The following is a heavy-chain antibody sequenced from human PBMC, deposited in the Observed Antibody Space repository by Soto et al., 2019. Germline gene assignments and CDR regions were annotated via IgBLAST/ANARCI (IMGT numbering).Heavy chain of an antibody. Sequence: EVQLLESGGGLVQPGGSLRLSCAVSGFTFNINAMSWVRQAPGKGLGWVSAISGGGGSTYYADSVKGRFTISRDNSRNTLYLKMSSLRAEDTAGYYWAKRNGYDYGPFDSWGRGTLVTVSS. CDR1: GFTFNINA. CDR3: AKRNGYDYGPFDS. V-gene: IGHV3-23*01. CDR2: ISGGGGST. J-gene: IGHJ4*02. D-gene: IGHD3-16*01.